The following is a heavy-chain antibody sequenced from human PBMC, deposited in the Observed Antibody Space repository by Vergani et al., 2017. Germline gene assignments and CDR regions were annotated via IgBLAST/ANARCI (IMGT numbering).Heavy chain of an antibody. V-gene: IGHV4-39*01. CDR2: IYYSGST. CDR3: ARHSTVEWLVKLGWIDP. CDR1: GASIRSSNYY. J-gene: IGHJ5*02. Sequence: QLQLQESGPGLVKPSATLSLTCSVSGASIRSSNYYWCWIRQPPGKGLGWIASIYYSGSTNYNPSLKSLVTISVDPSKNRFSLKLSSVTAADTAVYFCARHSTVEWLVKLGWIDPWGQGILVTVSS. D-gene: IGHD6-19*01.